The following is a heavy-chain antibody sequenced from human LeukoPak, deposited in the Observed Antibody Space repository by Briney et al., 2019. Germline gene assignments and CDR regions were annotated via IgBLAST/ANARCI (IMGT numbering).Heavy chain of an antibody. CDR3: ASLHDSSGYYFDY. CDR1: GGSISSGGYY. CDR2: INHSGST. J-gene: IGHJ4*02. Sequence: SQTLSLTCTVSGGSISSGGYYWSWIRQPPGKGLEWIGEINHSGSTNYNPSLKSRVTISVDMSKNQFSLKLSSVTAADTAVYYCASLHDSSGYYFDYWGQGTLVTVSS. V-gene: IGHV4-31*03. D-gene: IGHD3-22*01.